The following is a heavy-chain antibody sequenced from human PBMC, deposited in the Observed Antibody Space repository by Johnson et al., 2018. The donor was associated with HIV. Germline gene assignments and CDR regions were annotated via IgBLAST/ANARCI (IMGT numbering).Heavy chain of an antibody. Sequence: VQLVESGGGLIQPGGSLRLSCAASGFTVSSNYMSWVRQAPGKGLEWVSVIYSGGSTYYADSVKGRFTISRDNSKNTLYLQMNSLRAEDTAVYYCARVITEGGTRWAFDIWGQGTIVTVSS. V-gene: IGHV3-53*01. CDR3: ARVITEGGTRWAFDI. CDR1: GFTVSSNY. J-gene: IGHJ3*02. D-gene: IGHD6-13*01. CDR2: IYSGGST.